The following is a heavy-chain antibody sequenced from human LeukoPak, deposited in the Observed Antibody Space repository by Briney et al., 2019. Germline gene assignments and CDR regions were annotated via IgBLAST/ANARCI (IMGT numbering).Heavy chain of an antibody. D-gene: IGHD2-2*03. CDR1: GYTFTSYG. V-gene: IGHV1-18*01. Sequence: GASVKVSCKASGYTFTSYGISWVRQAPGQGLEWMGWINAGNGNTKYSQKFQGRVTITRDTSASTAYMELRSLRSDDTAVYYCATGYCSSTNCRIDYWGQGTLVSVSS. CDR3: ATGYCSSTNCRIDY. CDR2: INAGNGNT. J-gene: IGHJ4*02.